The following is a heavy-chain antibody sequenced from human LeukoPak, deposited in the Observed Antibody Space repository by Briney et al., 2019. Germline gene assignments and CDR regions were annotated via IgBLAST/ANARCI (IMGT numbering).Heavy chain of an antibody. J-gene: IGHJ4*02. D-gene: IGHD2-2*02. Sequence: GGSLRLSCAGSGFPFSSYPISWVRQPPGKGLEWVSAITASGDSTYSADSVKGRFTISRDNSKNTLYLQMNSLRAEDTAVYYCAKDNFVVPAAIPYFDYWGQGTLVTVSS. V-gene: IGHV3-23*01. CDR2: ITASGDST. CDR3: AKDNFVVPAAIPYFDY. CDR1: GFPFSSYP.